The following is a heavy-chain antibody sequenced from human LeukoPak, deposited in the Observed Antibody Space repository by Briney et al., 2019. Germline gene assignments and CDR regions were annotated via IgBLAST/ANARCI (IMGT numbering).Heavy chain of an antibody. V-gene: IGHV4-39*07. J-gene: IGHJ4*02. CDR1: GGSISSSSYY. D-gene: IGHD2-15*01. CDR2: IYYSGST. Sequence: PSETLSLTCTVSGGSISSSSYYWGWIRQPPGKGLEWIGSIYYSGSTNYNPSLKSRVTISVDTSKNQFSLKLSSVTAADTAVYYCARGSRAWYLPPFDYWGQGTLVTVSS. CDR3: ARGSRAWYLPPFDY.